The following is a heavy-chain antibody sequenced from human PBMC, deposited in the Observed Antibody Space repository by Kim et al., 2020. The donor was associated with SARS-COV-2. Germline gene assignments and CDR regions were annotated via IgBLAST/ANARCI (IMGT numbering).Heavy chain of an antibody. J-gene: IGHJ4*02. V-gene: IGHV3-48*02. D-gene: IGHD6-13*01. CDR1: GFTFSSYS. CDR2: ISSSSSTI. Sequence: GGYLRLSCAASGFTFSSYSMNWVRQAPGKGLEWVSYISSSSSTIYYADSVKGRFTISRDNAKNSLYLQMNSLRDEDTAVYYCARDVRGLAAARVDYWGQGTLVTVSS. CDR3: ARDVRGLAAARVDY.